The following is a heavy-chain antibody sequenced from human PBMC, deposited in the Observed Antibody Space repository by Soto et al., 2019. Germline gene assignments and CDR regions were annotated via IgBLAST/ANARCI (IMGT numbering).Heavy chain of an antibody. V-gene: IGHV3-23*01. CDR3: AKANRSSSWYYFDY. CDR1: GFTFSSYA. Sequence: PGGSLRLSCAASGFTFSSYAMSWVRQAPGKGLEWVSAISGSGGGTYYADSVKGRFTISRDNSKNTLYLQMNSLRAEDTAVYYCAKANRSSSWYYFDYSGEGTMVTVYS. D-gene: IGHD6-13*01. J-gene: IGHJ4*02. CDR2: ISGSGGGT.